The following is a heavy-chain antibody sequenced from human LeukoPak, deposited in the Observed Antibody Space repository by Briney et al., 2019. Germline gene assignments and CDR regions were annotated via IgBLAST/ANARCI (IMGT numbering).Heavy chain of an antibody. CDR1: GGSFGGYY. Sequence: SETLSLTCAVYGGSFGGYYWSWIRQPPGKGLEWIGEINHSGSTNYNPSLKSRVTISVDTSKNQFSLKLSSVTAADTAVYYCARGLWFGELLSDYFDYWGQGTLVTVSS. J-gene: IGHJ4*02. CDR3: ARGLWFGELLSDYFDY. D-gene: IGHD3-10*01. V-gene: IGHV4-34*01. CDR2: INHSGST.